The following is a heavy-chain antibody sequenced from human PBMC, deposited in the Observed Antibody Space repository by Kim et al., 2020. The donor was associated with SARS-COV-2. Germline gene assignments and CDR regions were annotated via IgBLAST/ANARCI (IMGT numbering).Heavy chain of an antibody. V-gene: IGHV3-23*01. CDR3: AKDQKPWRFVDY. Sequence: ADSLKGRFNISRDNSKNRLYLQMDSLRAADTAVYYCAKDQKPWRFVDYWGQGTLVTVSS. J-gene: IGHJ4*02.